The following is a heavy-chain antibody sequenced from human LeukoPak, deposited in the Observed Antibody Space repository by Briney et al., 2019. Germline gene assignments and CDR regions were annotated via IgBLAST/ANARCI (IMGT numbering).Heavy chain of an antibody. CDR3: ARDQEGFDY. J-gene: IGHJ4*02. V-gene: IGHV1-46*01. Sequence: ASVKVSCKASGYTFTSNYIHWVRQAPGQGLEWMGMIYPRDGSTSYAQKFQGRVTVTRDTSTSTVHMELSGLRSEDTAVCYCARDQEGFDYWGQRTLVTVSS. CDR2: IYPRDGST. CDR1: GYTFTSNY.